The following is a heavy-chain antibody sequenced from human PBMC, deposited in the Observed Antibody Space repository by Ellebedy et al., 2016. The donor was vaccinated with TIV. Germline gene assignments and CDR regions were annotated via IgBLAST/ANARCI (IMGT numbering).Heavy chain of an antibody. CDR2: IYPGDSDT. V-gene: IGHV5-51*01. Sequence: GESLKISCKGSGYSFSTYWIGWVRQMPGKGLEWMGIIYPGDSDTRYSPSFQGQVTISADKSISTAYLQWSSLKASDTAMYYCARHQRGLYDILTGLPIVRYWGQGTLVTVSS. CDR3: ARHQRGLYDILTGLPIVRY. D-gene: IGHD3-9*01. J-gene: IGHJ4*02. CDR1: GYSFSTYW.